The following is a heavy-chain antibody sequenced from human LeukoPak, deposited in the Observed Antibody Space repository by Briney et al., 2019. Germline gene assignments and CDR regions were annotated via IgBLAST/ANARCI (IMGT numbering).Heavy chain of an antibody. V-gene: IGHV5-10-1*01. J-gene: IGHJ3*02. CDR2: IDPSDSYT. CDR3: ASPDYYDSSGPRGDAFDI. D-gene: IGHD3-22*01. CDR1: GXSFTSYW. Sequence: GESLKISCKGSGXSFTSYWISWVRQMPGKGLEWMGRIDPSDSYTNYSPSFQGHVTISADKSISTAYLQWSSLKASDTAMYYCASPDYYDSSGPRGDAFDIWGQGTMVTVSS.